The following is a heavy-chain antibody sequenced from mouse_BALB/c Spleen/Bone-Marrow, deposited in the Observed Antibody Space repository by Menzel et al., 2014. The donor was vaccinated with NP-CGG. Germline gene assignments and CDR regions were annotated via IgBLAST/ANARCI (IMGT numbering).Heavy chain of an antibody. CDR2: IYPGNSDT. V-gene: IGHV1-5*01. CDR1: GYTFSNYW. J-gene: IGHJ2*01. Sequence: EVQLQQSGTVLARPGAAVKMSCKASGYTFSNYWMYWVKQRPGKGLEWIGTIYPGNSDTTYNQMFKGKANLTTVTSTSTACMKLSSLTKEYSAVYYCSTPTRSYFGYWGQGTTLTVSA. CDR3: STPTRSYFGY.